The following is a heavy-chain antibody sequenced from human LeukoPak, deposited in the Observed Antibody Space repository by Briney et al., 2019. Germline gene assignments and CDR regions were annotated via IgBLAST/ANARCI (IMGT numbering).Heavy chain of an antibody. CDR1: GFTLSSYD. Sequence: GGSLRLSCAASGFTLSSYDMHWVRQATGKGLEWVSAIGTAGDTYYPGSVKGRFTISRENAKNSLYLQMNSLRAGDTAVYYCARGRIAARYYYYYGMDVWGQGTTVTVS. V-gene: IGHV3-13*01. D-gene: IGHD6-6*01. CDR2: IGTAGDT. CDR3: ARGRIAARYYYYYGMDV. J-gene: IGHJ6*02.